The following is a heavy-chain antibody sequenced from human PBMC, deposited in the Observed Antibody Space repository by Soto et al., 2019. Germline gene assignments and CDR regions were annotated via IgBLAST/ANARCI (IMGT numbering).Heavy chain of an antibody. CDR1: GDSVSSYTAA. J-gene: IGHJ4*02. CDR3: ARAPADSSGTKPFTH. CDR2: TYYRSKWYN. D-gene: IGHD6-19*01. V-gene: IGHV6-1*01. Sequence: SQTLSLTCAISGDSVSSYTAAWSWIRQSPSRGLEWLGRTYYRSKWYNDYAVSVKSRITINPDTSKNQFSLQLNSVTPEDTALYYCARAPADSSGTKPFTHWGQGTLVTVSS.